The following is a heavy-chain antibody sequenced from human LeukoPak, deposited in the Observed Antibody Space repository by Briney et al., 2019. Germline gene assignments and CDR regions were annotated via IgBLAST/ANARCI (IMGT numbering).Heavy chain of an antibody. CDR3: ARDMHSNVAFDI. D-gene: IGHD4-11*01. CDR1: GYTFTGYY. V-gene: IGHV1-2*02. J-gene: IGHJ3*02. Sequence: GASVKVSCRASGYTFTGYYMHWVRQAPGQGLEWMGWINPNSGGTNYAQKFQGRVTMTRDTSISTAYMELSRLRSDDTAVYYCARDMHSNVAFDIWGQGTMVTVSS. CDR2: INPNSGGT.